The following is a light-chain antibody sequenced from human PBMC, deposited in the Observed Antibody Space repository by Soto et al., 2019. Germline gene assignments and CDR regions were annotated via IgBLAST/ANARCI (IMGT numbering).Light chain of an antibody. CDR3: QSYDSSLNVA. V-gene: IGLV1-40*01. CDR2: GNS. Sequence: QPVLTQPPSVSGAPGQRVTISCTGSSSNIGAGYDVHWYQQLPGTAPKLLIYGNSNRPSGVPDRFSGSKSGTSASLAITGLQAEDEADYYCQSYDSSLNVAFGGGTKLTVL. J-gene: IGLJ2*01. CDR1: SSNIGAGYD.